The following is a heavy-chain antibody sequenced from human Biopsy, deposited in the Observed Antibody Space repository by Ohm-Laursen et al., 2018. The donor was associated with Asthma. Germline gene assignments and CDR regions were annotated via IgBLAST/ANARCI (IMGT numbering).Heavy chain of an antibody. D-gene: IGHD3-22*01. Sequence: ASVTVSCKASGGSFSNFAFSWVRQAPGPGLEWMGTILTNFDITSYAEKFQGRVTITADKSTSTTYMELSRLRSEDTAVYYCARSYDTDSYPVLVLDYWGQGTLVTVSS. CDR2: ILTNFDIT. J-gene: IGHJ4*02. CDR1: GGSFSNFA. CDR3: ARSYDTDSYPVLVLDY. V-gene: IGHV1-69*04.